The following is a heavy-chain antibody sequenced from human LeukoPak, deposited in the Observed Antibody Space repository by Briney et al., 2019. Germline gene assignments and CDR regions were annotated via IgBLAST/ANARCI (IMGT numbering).Heavy chain of an antibody. J-gene: IGHJ6*03. Sequence: GGTLRLSCAASGFTFSSYGMSWVRQAPGKGLEWVSAISGSGGSTYYADSVKGRFTISRDNSKNTLYLQMNSLRAEDTAVYYCAKDHYDYVWGSYRPQGYYYYYMDVWGKGTTVTISS. D-gene: IGHD3-16*02. CDR2: ISGSGGST. CDR1: GFTFSSYG. V-gene: IGHV3-23*01. CDR3: AKDHYDYVWGSYRPQGYYYYYMDV.